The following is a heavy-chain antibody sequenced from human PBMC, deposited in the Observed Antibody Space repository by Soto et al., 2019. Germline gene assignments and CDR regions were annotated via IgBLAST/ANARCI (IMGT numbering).Heavy chain of an antibody. CDR3: ARGRFNAFGI. Sequence: QVQLQQSGPGLVKPSQTLSLTCAISGDSVSSNSVAWNWIRQSPSRGLEWLGRTYYRSKWYNAYGVTVKGRITINPDTSKTQFSLQLNSVTPEDTAVYYCARGRFNAFGIWGQGTMVTVSS. CDR2: TYYRSKWYN. J-gene: IGHJ3*02. D-gene: IGHD3-3*01. CDR1: GDSVSSNSVA. V-gene: IGHV6-1*01.